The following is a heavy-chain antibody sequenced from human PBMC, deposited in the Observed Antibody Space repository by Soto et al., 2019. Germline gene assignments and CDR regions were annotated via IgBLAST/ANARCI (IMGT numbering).Heavy chain of an antibody. Sequence: ASVKVSCKASGYTFTSYGISWVRQAPGQGLEWMGWISAYNGNTNYAQKLQGRVTMTTDTSTSTAYMELRSLRSDDTAVYCCARAGLEYYYYYGMDVWGQGTTVTVSS. J-gene: IGHJ6*02. CDR1: GYTFTSYG. CDR2: ISAYNGNT. D-gene: IGHD1-1*01. CDR3: ARAGLEYYYYYGMDV. V-gene: IGHV1-18*01.